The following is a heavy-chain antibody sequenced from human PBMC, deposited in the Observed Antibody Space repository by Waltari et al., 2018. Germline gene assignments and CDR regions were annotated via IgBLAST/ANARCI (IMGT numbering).Heavy chain of an antibody. CDR1: GGSFSGYY. CDR3: ARGHWYMDV. CDR2: INHSGNT. V-gene: IGHV4-34*01. J-gene: IGHJ6*03. Sequence: QVQLQRWGAGLLKPSETLSLTCAVYGGSFSGYYWSWIRQPPGKGLEWIGEINHSGNTNYNPSLKSRVTISVDTSKNQFSLNLSSVTAADTAVYYCARGHWYMDVWGKGTTVTISS.